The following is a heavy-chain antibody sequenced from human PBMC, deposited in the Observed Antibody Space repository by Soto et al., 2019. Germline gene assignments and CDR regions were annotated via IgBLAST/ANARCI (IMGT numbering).Heavy chain of an antibody. J-gene: IGHJ4*02. D-gene: IGHD1-1*01. CDR3: ARGRYGDY. V-gene: IGHV1-18*01. CDR2: ISAHNGNT. Sequence: QVHLVQSGAEVKKPGASVKVSCKASGYTFTSYGITWVRQAPGQGLEWRGWISAHNGNTDYAQKLQGRVIVTRDTSTRTACLELRSLRSDDTAVYYCARGRYGDYWGQGALVTVSS. CDR1: GYTFTSYG.